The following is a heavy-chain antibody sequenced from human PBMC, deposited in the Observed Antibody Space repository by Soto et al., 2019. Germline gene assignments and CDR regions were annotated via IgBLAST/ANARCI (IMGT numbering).Heavy chain of an antibody. V-gene: IGHV3-53*04. CDR1: GFTVSSNY. CDR3: ARGMDYYGSGNLSGAFDI. CDR2: IYSGGST. J-gene: IGHJ3*02. Sequence: EVQLVESGGGLVKPGGSLRLSCAASGFTVSSNYMSWVRQAPGKGLEWVSVIYSGGSTYYADFVKGRFTISRHNTKNTRYLQMNSMEAEDTAVYYRARGMDYYGSGNLSGAFDISGQGTIVTVST. D-gene: IGHD3-10*01.